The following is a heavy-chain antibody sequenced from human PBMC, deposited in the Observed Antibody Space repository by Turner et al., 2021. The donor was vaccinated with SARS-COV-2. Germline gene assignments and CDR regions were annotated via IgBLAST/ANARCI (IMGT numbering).Heavy chain of an antibody. CDR1: GFTFTNHW. J-gene: IGHJ4*02. CDR2: ISQDGSQK. V-gene: IGHV3-7*03. CDR3: ARDSGYYRFDF. Sequence: EVQLVESGGGLVQPGGSLRLSCAASGFTFTNHWIGWVRQAPVEGLEWVAIISQDGSQKNYVDSLRGRFTIARDNAKQSLYLQMNSLRADDTAVYYCARDSGYYRFDFWGQGTLVTVSS. D-gene: IGHD3-22*01.